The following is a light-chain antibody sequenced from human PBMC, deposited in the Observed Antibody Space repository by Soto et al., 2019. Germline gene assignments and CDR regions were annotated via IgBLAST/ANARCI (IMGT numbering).Light chain of an antibody. CDR2: SNI. J-gene: IGLJ2*01. Sequence: QSVLTQPPSASGTAGQTVTLSCSGSSSNIGGNTMNWYQQLPGTAPRLLIYSNILRPSGVPERFSGSKSGTSASLAISGLQSEDEADYYCSSWDDSLNGPVFGGGTKLTVL. CDR1: SSNIGGNT. CDR3: SSWDDSLNGPV. V-gene: IGLV1-44*01.